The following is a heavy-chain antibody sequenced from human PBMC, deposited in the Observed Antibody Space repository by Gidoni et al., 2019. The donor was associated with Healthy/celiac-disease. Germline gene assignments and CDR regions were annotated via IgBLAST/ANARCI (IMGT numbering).Heavy chain of an antibody. CDR1: GGSIRSGDYY. J-gene: IGHJ4*02. Sequence: QVQLQESGPGLVKPSQTLSLPCTFSGGSIRSGDYYWSWIRQPPGKGLEWIGYIYYSGSTYYNPSLKSRVTISVDTSKNQFSLKLSSVTAADTAVYYCARAIYDFWSGGGSYFDYWGQGTLVTVSS. CDR3: ARAIYDFWSGGGSYFDY. CDR2: IYYSGST. V-gene: IGHV4-30-4*01. D-gene: IGHD3-3*01.